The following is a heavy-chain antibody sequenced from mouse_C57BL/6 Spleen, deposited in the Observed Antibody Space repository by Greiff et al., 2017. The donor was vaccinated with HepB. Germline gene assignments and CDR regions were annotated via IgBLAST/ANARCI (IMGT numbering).Heavy chain of an antibody. V-gene: IGHV3-6*01. CDR3: ARGSFCTYYFDY. Sequence: EVQLQESGPGLVKPSQSLSLTCSVTGYSITSGYYWNWIRQFPGNKLEWMGYISYDGSNNYNPSLKNRISITRDTSKNQFFLKLNSVTTEDTATYYCARGSFCTYYFDYWGQGTTLTVSS. CDR1: GYSITSGYY. J-gene: IGHJ2*01. CDR2: ISYDGSN.